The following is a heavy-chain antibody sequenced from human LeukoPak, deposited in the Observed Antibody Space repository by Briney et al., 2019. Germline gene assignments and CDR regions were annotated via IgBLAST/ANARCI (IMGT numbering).Heavy chain of an antibody. J-gene: IGHJ4*02. CDR1: GGSISSYY. CDR2: IYYSGST. CDR3: GGGLVRGPKDY. Sequence: SETLSLTCTVSGGSISSYYWSWIRQPPGKGLEWIGYIYYSGSTNYNPSLKSRVTISVDTSKNQFSLKLSSVTAEDTAVYYCGGGLVRGPKDYWGQGTLVTVSS. V-gene: IGHV4-59*01. D-gene: IGHD3-10*01.